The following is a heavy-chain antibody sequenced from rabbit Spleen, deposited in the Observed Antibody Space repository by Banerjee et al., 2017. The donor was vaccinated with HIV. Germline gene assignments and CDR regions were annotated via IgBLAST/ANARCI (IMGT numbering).Heavy chain of an antibody. CDR3: ARERYGDVGDCDL. CDR2: IDGVSGGSA. CDR1: GFSFSSGYC. Sequence: QEQLVESGGGLVKPGASLTLTCKASGFSFSSGYCMYWVRQAPGKGLEWVAYIDGVSGGSAGYATWAKGRFTISKTSSTTVTLQMTSLTAADTATYFCARERYGDVGDCDLWGPGTLVTVS. J-gene: IGHJ4*01. D-gene: IGHD2-1*01. V-gene: IGHV1S45*01.